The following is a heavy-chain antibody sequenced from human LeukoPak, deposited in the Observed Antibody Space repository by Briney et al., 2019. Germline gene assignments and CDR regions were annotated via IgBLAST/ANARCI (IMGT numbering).Heavy chain of an antibody. CDR1: GYTFTGYY. CDR2: TNPNSGGT. CDR3: ARDLSCSSTSCDENWFDP. V-gene: IGHV1-2*02. J-gene: IGHJ5*02. D-gene: IGHD2-2*01. Sequence: ASVKVSCKASGYTFTGYYMHWVRQAPGQGLEWMGWTNPNSGGTNYAQKFQGRVTMTRDTSISTAYMELSRLRSDDTAVYYCARDLSCSSTSCDENWFDPWGQGTLVTVSS.